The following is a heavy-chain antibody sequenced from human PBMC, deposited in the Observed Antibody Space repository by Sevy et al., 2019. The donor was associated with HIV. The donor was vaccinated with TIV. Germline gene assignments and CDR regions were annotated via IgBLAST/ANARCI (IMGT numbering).Heavy chain of an antibody. CDR1: GFRFSDYS. D-gene: IGHD3-16*01. Sequence: GGPLRLSCAASGFRFSDYSMHWVRQAPGKGLEWVAVISYDGRNNKYNVDSVKGRFTISRDNSKITLFLQMNSLRAEDSAIYYCARDRGEILHSAFDYWGQGTLVTVSS. CDR3: ARDRGEILHSAFDY. V-gene: IGHV3-30*14. CDR2: ISYDGRNNK. J-gene: IGHJ4*02.